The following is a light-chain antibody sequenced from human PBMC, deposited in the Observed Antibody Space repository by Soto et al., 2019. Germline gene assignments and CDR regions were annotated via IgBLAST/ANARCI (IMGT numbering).Light chain of an antibody. V-gene: IGKV3-20*01. CDR1: QSVSSSY. CDR2: GAY. CDR3: QQYGSSPLT. J-gene: IGKJ4*01. Sequence: EIVLTQSPGTLSLSPGERATLSCRASQSVSSSYLAWYQQKPGQAPRLLIYGAYSMVTGIPDRFSGSGSGTDFTLTISRLEPEDFAVYYCQQYGSSPLTLGVGTKVEIK.